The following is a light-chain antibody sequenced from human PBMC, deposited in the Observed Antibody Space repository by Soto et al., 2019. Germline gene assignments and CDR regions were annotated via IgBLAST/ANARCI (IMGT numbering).Light chain of an antibody. CDR1: QTVSTRF. J-gene: IGKJ4*01. CDR3: QQYGSSPLT. V-gene: IGKV3-20*01. CDR2: GAS. Sequence: EVVFTQSPGALSLSPGERATLSCRASQTVSTRFLAWYQQRRGQAPRLPIYGASSRATGIPDRFSGSGSGSDFTLTISRLEPEDFAVYYCQQYGSSPLTFGGGTQVDIK.